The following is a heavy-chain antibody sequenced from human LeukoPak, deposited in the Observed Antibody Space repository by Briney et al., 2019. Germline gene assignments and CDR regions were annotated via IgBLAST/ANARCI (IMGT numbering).Heavy chain of an antibody. J-gene: IGHJ4*02. CDR2: IYHSGST. V-gene: IGHV4-38-2*02. CDR1: GYSISSGYY. D-gene: IGHD3-10*01. CDR3: ARRGRGLNY. Sequence: SETLSLTCTVSGYSISSGYYWGWIRQPPGKGLEWIGSIYHSGSTYYNPSLKSRATISVDTSKNQFSLKLSSVTAADTAVYYCARRGRGLNYWGQGTLVTVSS.